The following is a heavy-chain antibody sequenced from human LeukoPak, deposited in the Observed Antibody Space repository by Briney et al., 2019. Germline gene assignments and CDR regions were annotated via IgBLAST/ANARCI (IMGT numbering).Heavy chain of an antibody. J-gene: IGHJ4*02. Sequence: ASVKVSCKASGYTFTGYYMHWVRQAPGQGLEWMGWINPNSGGTNYAQKFQGRVTMTRDTSISTAYMELSRLRSDDTAVYYCARGDIAAAGQRYYYFDYWGQGTLVTVSS. CDR1: GYTFTGYY. D-gene: IGHD6-13*01. CDR3: ARGDIAAAGQRYYYFDY. CDR2: INPNSGGT. V-gene: IGHV1-2*02.